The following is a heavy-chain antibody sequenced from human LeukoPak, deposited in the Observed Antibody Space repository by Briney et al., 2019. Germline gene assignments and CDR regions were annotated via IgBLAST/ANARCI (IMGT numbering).Heavy chain of an antibody. CDR1: GGSISSTSYY. CDR2: IYYSGST. V-gene: IGHV4-39*01. Sequence: SETLSLTCTVSGGSISSTSYYWGWIRQPPGKGLEWIGNIYYSGSTYYNPSLKSRVTISVDTSKNQFSLRLNSVTAADTAVYYCARSQDNWFDPWGQGTLVTVSS. CDR3: ARSQDNWFDP. J-gene: IGHJ5*02.